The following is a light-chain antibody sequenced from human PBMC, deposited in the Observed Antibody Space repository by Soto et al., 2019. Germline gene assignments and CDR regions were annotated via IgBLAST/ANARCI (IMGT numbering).Light chain of an antibody. CDR3: QQYESPPLS. CDR2: AAS. CDR1: QSVNSDY. V-gene: IGKV3-20*01. Sequence: EIVLTQSPGTLSLSPGERATFSCRASQSVNSDYLVWFQQKPGQPPRLLIYAASIRATGIPDRFIGSASGTDFTLTISRLEPEDFAVYYCQQYESPPLSFGGGTKVEIK. J-gene: IGKJ4*01.